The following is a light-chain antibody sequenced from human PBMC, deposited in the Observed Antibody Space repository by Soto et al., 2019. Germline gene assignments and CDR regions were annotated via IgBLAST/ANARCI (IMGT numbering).Light chain of an antibody. CDR3: QYLNGAPTIT. J-gene: IGKJ5*01. CDR2: GGY. CDR1: QDVSDF. Sequence: MQMTQSPSSLSASIGDRVTLTCRASQDVSDFLAWYQHPPGKAPNLLIYGGYTLQSGVSSRFSGSGSGTEFSLTITGLQPEDFVTYYCQYLNGAPTITFGQGTLPEIK. V-gene: IGKV1-9*01.